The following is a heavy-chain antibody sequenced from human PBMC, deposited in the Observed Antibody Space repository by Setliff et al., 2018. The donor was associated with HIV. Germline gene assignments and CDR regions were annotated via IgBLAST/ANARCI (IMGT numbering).Heavy chain of an antibody. CDR1: GGSISSYY. J-gene: IGHJ4*02. CDR3: ARVGVKLLWFGELSRHFDY. V-gene: IGHV4-59*01. D-gene: IGHD3-10*01. Sequence: SETLSLTCTVSGGSISSYYWSRIRQPPGKGLEWIGYIYYSGSTNYNPSLKSRVTISVDTSKNQFSLKLSSVIAADTAVYYCARVGVKLLWFGELSRHFDYWGQGTLVTVSS. CDR2: IYYSGST.